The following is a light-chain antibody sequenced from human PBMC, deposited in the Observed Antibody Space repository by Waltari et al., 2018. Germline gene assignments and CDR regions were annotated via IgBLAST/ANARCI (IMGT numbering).Light chain of an antibody. Sequence: EIVFTQSPDTQSLSPEDRASRSCRARTSISSYLAWYQQKRGQAPRLLIYGASNRTTGIPARFSGSGSGTDFTLTISTLEPEDFAVYYCQQRSNWPLTFGGGTKVEIK. J-gene: IGKJ4*01. CDR1: TSISSY. V-gene: IGKV3-11*01. CDR3: QQRSNWPLT. CDR2: GAS.